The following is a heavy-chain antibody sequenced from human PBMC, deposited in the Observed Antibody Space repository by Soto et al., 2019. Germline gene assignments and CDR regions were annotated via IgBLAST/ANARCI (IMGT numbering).Heavy chain of an antibody. CDR3: TRDVRVVVEPGDDGGDPYYVMDV. D-gene: IGHD2-21*02. CDR1: GYTFTSYG. Sequence: VQSGGEVKKPGASVKVSCQASGYTFTSYGITWVRQAPGKRFERMGWISTNSGKPIYAQKFQDRVTMTTQTSTYTATMELRSLRSDDSAAYYCTRDVRVVVEPGDDGGDPYYVMDVWGQGTTV. CDR2: ISTNSGKP. J-gene: IGHJ6*02. V-gene: IGHV1-18*01.